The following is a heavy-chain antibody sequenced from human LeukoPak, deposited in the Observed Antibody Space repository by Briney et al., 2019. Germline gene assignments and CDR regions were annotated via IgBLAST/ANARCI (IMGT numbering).Heavy chain of an antibody. V-gene: IGHV3-23*01. CDR1: GFTFSSYA. CDR2: ISGSGGST. Sequence: GGSLRLSCAASGFTFSSYAMSWVRQAPGKGLEWVSAISGSGGSTYCADSVKGRFTISRDNSKNTLYLQMNSLRAEDTAVYYCVLKLRDYGDYFHDYWGQGTLVTVSS. J-gene: IGHJ4*02. D-gene: IGHD4-17*01. CDR3: VLKLRDYGDYFHDY.